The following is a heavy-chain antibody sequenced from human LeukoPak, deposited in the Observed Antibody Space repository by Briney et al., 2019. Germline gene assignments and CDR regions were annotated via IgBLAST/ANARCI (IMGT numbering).Heavy chain of an antibody. CDR2: INHSGST. V-gene: IGHV4-34*01. CDR3: ARGSEMATIFLEGHRWGVYFDY. CDR1: GGSFSGYY. D-gene: IGHD5-24*01. Sequence: PSETLSLTCAVYGGSFSGYYWSWIRQPPGKGLEWIGEINHSGSTNYNPSLKSRVTISEDTSKNQFSLKLSSVTAADTAVYYCARGSEMATIFLEGHRWGVYFDYWGQGTLVTVSS. J-gene: IGHJ4*01.